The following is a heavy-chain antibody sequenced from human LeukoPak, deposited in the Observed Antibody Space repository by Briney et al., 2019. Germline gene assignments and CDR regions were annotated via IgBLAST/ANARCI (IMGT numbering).Heavy chain of an antibody. D-gene: IGHD3-22*01. V-gene: IGHV4-39*01. CDR3: ARHAMDPGTMNGAFHI. CDR2: IFYTGST. Sequence: SETLSLTCTVSGGSIRSSSYYWGWLRQPPGKGLEWIGSIFYTGSTYYNPSLKSRVTIYVDTSKNHFSLKLRSVTAADTAVYYCARHAMDPGTMNGAFHIWGHGTMVTVSS. J-gene: IGHJ3*02. CDR1: GGSIRSSSYY.